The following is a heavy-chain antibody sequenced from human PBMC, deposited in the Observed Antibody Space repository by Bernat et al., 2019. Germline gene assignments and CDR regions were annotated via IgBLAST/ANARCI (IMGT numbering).Heavy chain of an antibody. CDR2: ISYDGSNK. J-gene: IGHJ4*02. D-gene: IGHD1-26*01. CDR1: GFTFSSYA. CDR3: ARDSGSYRGGGSNFDY. V-gene: IGHV3-30-3*01. Sequence: QVQLVEPGGGVVQPGRSLRLSCAASGFTFSSYAMHWVRQAPGKGLEWVAVISYDGSNKYYADSVKGRFTISRDNSKNTLYLQMNSLRAEDTAVYYCARDSGSYRGGGSNFDYWGQGTLVTVSS.